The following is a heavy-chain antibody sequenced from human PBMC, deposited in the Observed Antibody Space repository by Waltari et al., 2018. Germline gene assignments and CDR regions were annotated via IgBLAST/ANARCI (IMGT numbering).Heavy chain of an antibody. CDR1: GGSISSSSYY. CDR3: ARVDLLLTEPDY. J-gene: IGHJ4*02. V-gene: IGHV4-39*07. CDR2: IYYSGST. Sequence: QLQLQESGPGLVKPSETLSLTCTVSGGSISSSSYYWGWIRQPPGKGLEWIGSIYYSGSTYYNPSLKSRVTISVDTSKNQFSLKLSSVTAADTAVYYCARVDLLLTEPDYWGQGTLVTVSS. D-gene: IGHD3-10*01.